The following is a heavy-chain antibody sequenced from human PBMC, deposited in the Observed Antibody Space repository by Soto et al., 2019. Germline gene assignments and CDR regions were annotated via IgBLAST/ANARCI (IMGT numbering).Heavy chain of an antibody. Sequence: ASVKVSCKASGYTFTSYYMHWVRQAPGQGLEWMGIINPSGGSTSYAQKFQGRVTMTRDTSTSTVYMELSSLRSEDTAVYYCARDRMDYDILTGYLSYWGQGTLVTVSS. V-gene: IGHV1-46*03. CDR3: ARDRMDYDILTGYLSY. CDR2: INPSGGST. D-gene: IGHD3-9*01. J-gene: IGHJ4*02. CDR1: GYTFTSYY.